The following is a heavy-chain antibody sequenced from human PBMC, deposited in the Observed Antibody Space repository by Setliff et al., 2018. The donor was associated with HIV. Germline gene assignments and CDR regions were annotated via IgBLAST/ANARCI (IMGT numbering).Heavy chain of an antibody. CDR1: GFTFDDYA. Sequence: GESLKISCAASGFTFDDYAMHWVRQSPGKGLEWVSLINWDGGSTYYSDSVKGRFTISRDNNKNSLYLEMNSLRGEDTAFYFCAKASGSGTYFPSPPDSWGQGTLVTV. CDR2: INWDGGST. D-gene: IGHD3-10*01. V-gene: IGHV3-43D*03. J-gene: IGHJ4*02. CDR3: AKASGSGTYFPSPPDS.